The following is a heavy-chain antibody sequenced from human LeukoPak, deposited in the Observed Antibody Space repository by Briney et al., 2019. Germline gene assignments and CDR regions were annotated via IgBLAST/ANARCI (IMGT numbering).Heavy chain of an antibody. CDR1: GYTFTSYA. Sequence: ASVKVSCKASGYTFTSYAMNWVRQAPGQGLEWMGWINTNTGNPTYAQGFTGRFVFSLDTSVSTAYLQISSLKASDTAMYYCARRLTMIVPDAFDIWGQGTMVTVSS. CDR3: ARRLTMIVPDAFDI. J-gene: IGHJ3*02. CDR2: INTNTGNP. V-gene: IGHV7-4-1*02. D-gene: IGHD3-22*01.